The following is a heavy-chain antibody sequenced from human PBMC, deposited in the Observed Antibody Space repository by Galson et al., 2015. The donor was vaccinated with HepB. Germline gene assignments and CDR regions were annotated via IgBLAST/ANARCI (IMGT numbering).Heavy chain of an antibody. J-gene: IGHJ5*02. Sequence: CAISGDSVSSYSAGWNWIRQSPSRGLEWLGRTYYRSKWYIDYAVSVNGRISITPDTSRNQFSLQLSSVTPEDTAIYYCAGGGLVRGALGWIDPWGPGILVPASS. V-gene: IGHV6-1*01. D-gene: IGHD3-16*02. CDR3: AGGGLVRGALGWIDP. CDR1: GDSVSSYSAG. CDR2: TYYRSKWYI.